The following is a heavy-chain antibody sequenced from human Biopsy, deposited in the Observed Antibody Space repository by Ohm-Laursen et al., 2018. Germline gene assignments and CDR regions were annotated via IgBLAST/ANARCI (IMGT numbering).Heavy chain of an antibody. V-gene: IGHV4-59*01. J-gene: IGHJ4*02. CDR1: GGSISGYH. D-gene: IGHD2-2*01. CDR3: ARMPHFDY. CDR2: ISFTGGI. Sequence: GTLSLTCIVSGGSISGYHWSWIRKSPGKGLEWLAYISFTGGITSNPSLNGRATMSLDTSKNQFCLRLIYVTAADTAVYYCARMPHFDYWGQGILVTVSS.